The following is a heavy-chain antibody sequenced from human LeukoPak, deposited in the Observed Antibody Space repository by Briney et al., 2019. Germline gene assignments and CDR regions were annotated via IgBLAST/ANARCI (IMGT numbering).Heavy chain of an antibody. V-gene: IGHV4-39*01. CDR2: ISYSGTS. CDR3: ARLIHSYYYDSSGYYPYYYMDV. J-gene: IGHJ6*03. CDR1: GGSISSSDYY. Sequence: SETLSLTCTVSGGSISSSDYYWGLIRQPPGKGLEWVGRISYSGTSYYNPSLKRRITISVDTSNNQFSLKMTSVTAADTAVYFCARLIHSYYYDSSGYYPYYYMDVWGKGTTVTVSS. D-gene: IGHD3-22*01.